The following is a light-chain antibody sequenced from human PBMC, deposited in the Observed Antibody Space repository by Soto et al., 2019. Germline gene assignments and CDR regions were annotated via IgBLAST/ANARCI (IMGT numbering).Light chain of an antibody. V-gene: IGLV2-14*01. J-gene: IGLJ1*01. Sequence: QSALTQPASVSGSPGQSITISCTGTSSDVGGYNYVSWYQQHPGKAPKLMIYEVSNRPSGVSNRFSGSKSGNTASLTISGLQAEDEADYYCSSYTSSSTLFGTGTNLTVL. CDR2: EVS. CDR1: SSDVGGYNY. CDR3: SSYTSSSTL.